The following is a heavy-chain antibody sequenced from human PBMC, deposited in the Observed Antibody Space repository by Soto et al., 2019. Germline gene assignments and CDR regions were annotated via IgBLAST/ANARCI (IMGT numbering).Heavy chain of an antibody. J-gene: IGHJ6*02. CDR1: VASISSSDYY. D-gene: IGHD3-16*01. V-gene: IGHV4-39*01. CDR2: FYYTGST. CDR3: QIGGPRRYYGMDV. Sequence: PSETLSLTCTVSVASISSSDYYWGWIRQPPGKGLEWIGAFYYTGSTYYNPSLKSRVTMSLDTSKNQFSLRLSSVTAADTAVYYCQIGGPRRYYGMDVWGQGTTVTVSS.